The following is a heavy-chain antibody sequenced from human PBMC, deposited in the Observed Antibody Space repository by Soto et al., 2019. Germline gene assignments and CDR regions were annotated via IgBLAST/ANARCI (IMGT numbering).Heavy chain of an antibody. Sequence: GGSLRLSCAASGFTLSDYYMSWIRQAPGKGLAWVSSITSSGSTTYYTDSVKGRFTISRDNAKNSLYLQMNSLRAEDTAVYYCARERYSYGPYYFDYWGQGTLVTVSS. V-gene: IGHV3-11*01. CDR3: ARERYSYGPYYFDY. D-gene: IGHD5-18*01. J-gene: IGHJ4*02. CDR1: GFTLSDYY. CDR2: ITSSGSTT.